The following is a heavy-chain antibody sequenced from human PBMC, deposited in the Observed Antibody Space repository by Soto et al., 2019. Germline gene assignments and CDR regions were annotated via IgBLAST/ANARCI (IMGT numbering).Heavy chain of an antibody. V-gene: IGHV5-10-1*01. J-gene: IGHJ4*02. Sequence: PGESLKISCKGSGYSFTSYWISWVRQMPGKGLEWMGRIDPSDSYTNYSPSSQGHVTISADKSISTAYLQWSSLKASDTAMYYCARHYSHYYDSSGYYYFDYWGQGTLVTVSS. CDR1: GYSFTSYW. CDR3: ARHYSHYYDSSGYYYFDY. D-gene: IGHD3-22*01. CDR2: IDPSDSYT.